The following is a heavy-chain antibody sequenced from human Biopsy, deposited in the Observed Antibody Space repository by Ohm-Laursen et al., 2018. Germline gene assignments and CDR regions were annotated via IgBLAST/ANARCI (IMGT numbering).Heavy chain of an antibody. CDR3: ARTPILIVSAGLVYRHRRHLQGMDV. Sequence: TLTLTLTCSFSGFSLSARGMCVSWIRQAPGKALEWLARVDWADYKDYSASLQTKLSISKDTANDQVVLTVNNVDPADTATYYCARTPILIVSAGLVYRHRRHLQGMDVWGQGSAVTVS. J-gene: IGHJ6*02. V-gene: IGHV2-70*11. D-gene: IGHD6-13*01. CDR2: VDWADYK. CDR1: GFSLSARGMC.